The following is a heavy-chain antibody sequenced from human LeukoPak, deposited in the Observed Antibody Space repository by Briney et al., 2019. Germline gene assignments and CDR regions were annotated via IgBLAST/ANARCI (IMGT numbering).Heavy chain of an antibody. J-gene: IGHJ6*03. Sequence: ASVTVSCKASGYTFTSYGISWVRQAPGQGLEWMGWISAYNGNTNYAQKLQGRVTMTTDTSTSTAYMELRSLRSDDTAVYYCARVEDCSSTSCYQKDYYYYYYMDVWGKGTTVTVSS. D-gene: IGHD2-2*01. CDR3: ARVEDCSSTSCYQKDYYYYYYMDV. CDR1: GYTFTSYG. CDR2: ISAYNGNT. V-gene: IGHV1-18*01.